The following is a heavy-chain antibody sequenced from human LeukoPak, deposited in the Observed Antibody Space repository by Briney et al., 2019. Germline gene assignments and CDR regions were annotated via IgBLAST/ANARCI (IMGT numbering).Heavy chain of an antibody. D-gene: IGHD1-7*01. CDR3: ARRWNYGRNYYIDV. J-gene: IGHJ6*03. CDR1: GGSFSHYY. Sequence: PSETLSLTCAVYGGSFSHYYWSWIRQSPRMGLEWIAEINDSGTINYNPSLMSRVTISLDKSKNQFSLKLSSATAAGTAVYYCARRWNYGRNYYIDVWGKGATVSVSS. CDR2: INDSGTI. V-gene: IGHV4-34*01.